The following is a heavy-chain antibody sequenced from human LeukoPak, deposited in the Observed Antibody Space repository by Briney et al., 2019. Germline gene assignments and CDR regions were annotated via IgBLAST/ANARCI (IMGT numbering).Heavy chain of an antibody. CDR2: INHSEST. J-gene: IGHJ1*01. CDR1: GGSFSGYY. Sequence: PSETLSLTCAVYGGSFSGYYSWIRQPPGKGLEWIGEINHSESTNYNPSLKSRVTMSVDTSKKQLSLKLSSVTAADTAVYYCARFYYDASGYQRAFQHWGQGTLVTVSS. D-gene: IGHD3-22*01. V-gene: IGHV4-34*01. CDR3: ARFYYDASGYQRAFQH.